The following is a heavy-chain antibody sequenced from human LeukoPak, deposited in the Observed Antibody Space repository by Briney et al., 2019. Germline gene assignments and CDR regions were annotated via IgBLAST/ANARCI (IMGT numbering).Heavy chain of an antibody. Sequence: GGSLRLSCVASGFTFNSYGMHWVRQAPGKGLEWVAVISYDGPNKYYADSVKGRFTISRDDSKSTLYLQMNSLRPEDTAVYYCAKEKLPSGYSFLTDYWGQGTLVTVSS. V-gene: IGHV3-30*18. J-gene: IGHJ4*02. CDR2: ISYDGPNK. D-gene: IGHD5-18*01. CDR3: AKEKLPSGYSFLTDY. CDR1: GFTFNSYG.